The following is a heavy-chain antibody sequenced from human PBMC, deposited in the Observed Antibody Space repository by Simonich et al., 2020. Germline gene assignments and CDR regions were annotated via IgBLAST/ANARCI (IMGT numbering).Heavy chain of an antibody. CDR3: ARVGYSNYYYYGMDV. CDR2: IYHSGVT. J-gene: IGHJ6*02. V-gene: IGHV4-38-2*01. Sequence: QVQLQESGPGLVKPSETLSLTCAVSGYSISSGYYWGWIRQPPGKGLDGIGSIYHSGVTYTNPSLKSRVTISVDTSKNQFSLKLSSVTAADTAVYYCARVGYSNYYYYGMDVWGQGTTVTVSS. D-gene: IGHD6-13*01. CDR1: GYSISSGYY.